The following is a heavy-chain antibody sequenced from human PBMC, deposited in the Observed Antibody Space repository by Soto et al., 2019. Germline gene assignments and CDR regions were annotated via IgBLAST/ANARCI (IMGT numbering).Heavy chain of an antibody. Sequence: PSETLSLTCTVSGVSISSGYYWGWVRQPPGKGLEWIGSIFYSGGTYYNPSLKSRVTISVDTSKNQFSLKLSSVTAADTAVYYCARGQYYYDSSGYYYWGQGTLVTVSS. CDR2: IFYSGGT. CDR3: ARGQYYYDSSGYYY. D-gene: IGHD3-22*01. J-gene: IGHJ4*02. V-gene: IGHV4-39*07. CDR1: GVSISSGYY.